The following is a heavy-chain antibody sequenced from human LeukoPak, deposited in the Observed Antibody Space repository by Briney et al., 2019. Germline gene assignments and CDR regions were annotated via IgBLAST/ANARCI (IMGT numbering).Heavy chain of an antibody. CDR3: AKDRGYYYVLDY. CDR1: GFTFSSYG. J-gene: IGHJ4*02. V-gene: IGHV3-30*18. CDR2: ISYDGSNK. Sequence: GGSLRLSCAASGFTFSSYGTHWVRQAPGKGLEWVAVISYDGSNKYYADSVKGRFTISRDNSKNTLYLQMNSLRAEDTAVYYCAKDRGYYYVLDYWGQGTLVTVSS. D-gene: IGHD3-10*02.